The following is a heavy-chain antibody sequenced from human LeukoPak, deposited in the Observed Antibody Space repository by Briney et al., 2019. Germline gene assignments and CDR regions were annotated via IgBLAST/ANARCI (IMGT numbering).Heavy chain of an antibody. CDR1: GFPFSSYW. Sequence: GGSLGLSCAASGFPFSSYWMSWVRQAPGKGLEWVANIKQDGSDKYYVDSVKGRFTISRDNAKNSLYLQLNSLRADDTAVYYCARLTGTTGFDYWGQGTLVTVSS. D-gene: IGHD1-1*01. CDR2: IKQDGSDK. J-gene: IGHJ4*02. V-gene: IGHV3-7*01. CDR3: ARLTGTTGFDY.